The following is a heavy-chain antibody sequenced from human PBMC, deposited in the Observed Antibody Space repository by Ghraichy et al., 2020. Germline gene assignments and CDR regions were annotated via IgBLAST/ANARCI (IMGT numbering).Heavy chain of an antibody. CDR1: GGPINIYY. CDR3: ARGHLDFPD. J-gene: IGHJ1*01. D-gene: IGHD3-16*01. V-gene: IGHV4-59*01. Sequence: SETLSLTCTVSGGPINIYYWSWVRQPPGKGLEWIGYIFNTGSTDYNPSLTSRVTMSLDKSKNQFSLKLSSVTAADTAVYYCARGHLDFPDWGQGTLVTISS. CDR2: IFNTGST.